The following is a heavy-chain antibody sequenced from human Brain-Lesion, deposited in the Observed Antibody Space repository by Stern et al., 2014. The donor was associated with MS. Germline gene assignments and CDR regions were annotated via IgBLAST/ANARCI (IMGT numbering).Heavy chain of an antibody. CDR3: ARDQRGITIFGVVTDYYYLGMDV. V-gene: IGHV1-2*02. CDR1: GYIFTGYY. Sequence: VQLVESGAEVKKPGASVKVCCKTSGYIFTGYYIHWVRQPPGQGLEWMAWFNPNTGGTKYAKKFQGRITFVRDTSISTAYVELSSLTSDDTAVYYCARDQRGITIFGVVTDYYYLGMDVWGQGTTVTVSS. D-gene: IGHD3-3*01. CDR2: FNPNTGGT. J-gene: IGHJ6*02.